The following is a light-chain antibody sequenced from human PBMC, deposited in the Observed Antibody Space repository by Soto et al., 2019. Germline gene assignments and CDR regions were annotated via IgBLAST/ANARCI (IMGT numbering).Light chain of an antibody. CDR1: QSVATY. CDR3: QQRIKWPIT. CDR2: DAF. J-gene: IGKJ5*01. V-gene: IGKV3-11*01. Sequence: IRLTQSPGTLSLYPGERATLSCRASQSVATYVAWYQQKPGQAPRLLIYDAFNRATGTPARFSGSGSGTDFTLTISSLEPADSAVYYCQQRIKWPITFGQGTRLEIK.